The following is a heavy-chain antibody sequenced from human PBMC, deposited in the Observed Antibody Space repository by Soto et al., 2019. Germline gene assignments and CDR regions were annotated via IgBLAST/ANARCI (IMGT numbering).Heavy chain of an antibody. V-gene: IGHV3-23*01. Sequence: GGSLRLSCVASGFNFKKFAMSWVRQAPGEGLEWVSGISCCGGSTSYADSVKGRFSIARDDSTNTLSLQMNNLRVEDTAQYYCAKADGEQWLLPHLDKWGQGTLVTVSS. CDR2: ISCCGGST. D-gene: IGHD6-19*01. J-gene: IGHJ4*02. CDR3: AKADGEQWLLPHLDK. CDR1: GFNFKKFA.